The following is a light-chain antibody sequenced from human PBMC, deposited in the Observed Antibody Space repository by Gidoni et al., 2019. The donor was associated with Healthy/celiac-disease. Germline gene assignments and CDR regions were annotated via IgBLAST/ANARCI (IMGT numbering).Light chain of an antibody. J-gene: IGKJ2*01. CDR1: QGISSY. CDR3: QQYYSYPYT. Sequence: AIRLTQSPSSFSASTGDRVPITCRASQGISSYLAWYQPKPGKAPKLLIYAASTLQSGVPSRFSGSGSGTDFTLTISCLQSEDFATYYCQQYYSYPYTFGQGTKLEIK. V-gene: IGKV1-8*01. CDR2: AAS.